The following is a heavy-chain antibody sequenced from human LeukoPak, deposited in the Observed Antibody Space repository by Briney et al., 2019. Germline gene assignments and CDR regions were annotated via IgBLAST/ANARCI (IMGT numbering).Heavy chain of an antibody. D-gene: IGHD3-10*01. J-gene: IGHJ6*03. Sequence: SETLSLTCAVYGGSFSGYYWSWIRQPPGKGLEWIGEINHSGSTNYNPSLKSRVTISVDTSKNQFSLKLSSVTAADTAVYYCARDRSGSYLSYYYYMDVWGKGTTVTISS. CDR1: GGSFSGYY. CDR2: INHSGST. CDR3: ARDRSGSYLSYYYYMDV. V-gene: IGHV4-34*01.